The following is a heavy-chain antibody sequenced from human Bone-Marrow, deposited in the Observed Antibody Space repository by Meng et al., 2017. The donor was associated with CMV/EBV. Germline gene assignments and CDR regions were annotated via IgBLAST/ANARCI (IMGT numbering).Heavy chain of an antibody. CDR3: ARDKWGPYYYYYYGMDV. Sequence: GESLKISCAASGFTFSSYAMHWVRQAPGKGLEWVAVISYDGSNKYYADSVKGRFTISRDNSKNTLYLQMNSLRAEDTAVYYCARDKWGPYYYYYYGMDVWGQWNTVNV. D-gene: IGHD7-27*01. CDR2: ISYDGSNK. J-gene: IGHJ6*02. CDR1: GFTFSSYA. V-gene: IGHV3-30-3*01.